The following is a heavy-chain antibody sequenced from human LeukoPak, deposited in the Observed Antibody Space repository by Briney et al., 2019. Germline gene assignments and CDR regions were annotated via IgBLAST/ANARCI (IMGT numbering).Heavy chain of an antibody. J-gene: IGHJ4*02. V-gene: IGHV4-4*02. Sequence: PSETLSLTCGVSGGSISNTNWWTWVRQPPGKGLEWIGEVNLQGSTNYNPSLKSRVAISVDKSENHISLKLSSVTAADTAVYYCASRSSIWSGYQDTLYYFDSWGQGTLVTVSS. CDR1: GGSISNTNW. D-gene: IGHD3-3*01. CDR3: ASRSSIWSGYQDTLYYFDS. CDR2: VNLQGST.